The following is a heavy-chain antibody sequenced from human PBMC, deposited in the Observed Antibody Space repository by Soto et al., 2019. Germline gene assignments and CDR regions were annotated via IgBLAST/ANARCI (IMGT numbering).Heavy chain of an antibody. D-gene: IGHD6-13*01. Sequence: GGSLRLSCAASGFTFSSYAMHWVRQAPGKGLEWVAVISYDGSNKYYADSVKGRFTISRDNSKNTLYLQMNSLRAEDTAVYSCARDPSIAAAGTPGAFDIWGQGTMVTVSS. CDR1: GFTFSSYA. CDR2: ISYDGSNK. J-gene: IGHJ3*02. V-gene: IGHV3-30-3*01. CDR3: ARDPSIAAAGTPGAFDI.